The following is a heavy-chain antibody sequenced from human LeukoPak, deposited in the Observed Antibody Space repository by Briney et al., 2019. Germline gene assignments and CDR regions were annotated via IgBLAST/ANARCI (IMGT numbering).Heavy chain of an antibody. Sequence: GGSLRLSCVASGFSFNNYRMTWVRQAPGKGLEWVGRIASKTDGGTTDYAAPVKGRFTISRDDSKNTLFLQMNSLKTEDTAVYYCTTGIRGDCGQGTLVTVSS. J-gene: IGHJ4*02. V-gene: IGHV3-15*04. CDR3: TTGIRGD. CDR1: GFSFNNYR. CDR2: IASKTDGGTT.